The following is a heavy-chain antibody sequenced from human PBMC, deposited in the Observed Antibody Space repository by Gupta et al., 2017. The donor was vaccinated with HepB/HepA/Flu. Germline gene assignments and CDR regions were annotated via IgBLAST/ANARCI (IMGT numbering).Heavy chain of an antibody. CDR1: GGSIISGGYY. CDR3: ARGGRTHNDAFDI. J-gene: IGHJ3*02. V-gene: IGHV4-31*03. CDR2: VYYSGTT. Sequence: QVQLQESGPRLVKPSHTLSLTCTVSGGSIISGGYYWSWVRQHPGKGLEWMGYVYYSGTTYNNPSLKSRFTMSVDTSKNQFSLNVSSVTAADTAVYFCARGGRTHNDAFDIWGQGTMVTVS. D-gene: IGHD1-14*01.